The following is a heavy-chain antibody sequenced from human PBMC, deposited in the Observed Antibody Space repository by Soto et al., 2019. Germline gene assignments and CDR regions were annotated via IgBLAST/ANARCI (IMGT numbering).Heavy chain of an antibody. CDR3: ASRTSGWYFDY. D-gene: IGHD6-19*01. V-gene: IGHV3-23*01. J-gene: IGHJ4*02. Sequence: GGSLRLSCTASGFTFSSYAMNWVRQAPGKGLEWVSVISGSGGSTYYADSVKGRFTISRDNSKNKLYLQMNSLRAEDTAVYYCASRTSGWYFDYWGQGALVTVSS. CDR2: ISGSGGST. CDR1: GFTFSSYA.